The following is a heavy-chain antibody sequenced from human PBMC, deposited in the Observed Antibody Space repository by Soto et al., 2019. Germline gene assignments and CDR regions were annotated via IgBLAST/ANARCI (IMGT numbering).Heavy chain of an antibody. J-gene: IGHJ3*02. CDR3: AREGLHLGELSPDAFDI. V-gene: IGHV1-18*01. CDR2: ISAYNGNT. CDR1: GYTFTSDG. Sequence: ASVKVSCKASGYTFTSDGISWLRQATGQGLEWMGWISAYNGNTNYAQKLQGRVTMTTDTSTSTAYMELRSLRSDDTAVYYCAREGLHLGELSPDAFDIWGQGTMVTVSS. D-gene: IGHD3-16*02.